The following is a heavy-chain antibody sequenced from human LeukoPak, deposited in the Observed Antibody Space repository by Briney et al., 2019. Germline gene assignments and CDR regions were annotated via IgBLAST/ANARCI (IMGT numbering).Heavy chain of an antibody. Sequence: GGSLRLSCAASGFTFSSYSMNWVRQAPGKGLEWVSSISSSSNYIYYADSVKGRFTISRDNAKNSLYLQMNSLRAEDTAVYYCARVSTFDYYDSSGYSDYWGQGTLVTVSS. CDR3: ARVSTFDYYDSSGYSDY. J-gene: IGHJ4*02. CDR1: GFTFSSYS. CDR2: ISSSSNYI. V-gene: IGHV3-21*01. D-gene: IGHD3-22*01.